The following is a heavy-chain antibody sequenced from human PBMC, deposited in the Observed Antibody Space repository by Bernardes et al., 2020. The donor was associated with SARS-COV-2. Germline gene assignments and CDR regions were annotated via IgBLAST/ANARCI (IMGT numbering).Heavy chain of an antibody. CDR2: ISWNSGSI. J-gene: IGHJ4*02. Sequence: GGSLRLSCAASGFTFGDYAMHWVRQAPGKGLEWFSGISWNSGSIGYADSVKGRFTISRDNAKNSLYLQMNSLRAEDTALYYCAKDIDYYDSSGYSDYWGQGTLVTVSS. CDR3: AKDIDYYDSSGYSDY. V-gene: IGHV3-9*01. D-gene: IGHD3-22*01. CDR1: GFTFGDYA.